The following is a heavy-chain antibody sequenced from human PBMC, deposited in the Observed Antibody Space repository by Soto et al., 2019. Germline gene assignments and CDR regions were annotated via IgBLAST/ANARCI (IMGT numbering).Heavy chain of an antibody. V-gene: IGHV6-1*01. CDR2: TYYRAKWNT. CDR1: GDSVSTNGVA. J-gene: IGHJ3*02. Sequence: QVQLQQSAPGLVKPSQTLSLTCAISGDSVSTNGVACNWIRLSPSRGLEWLGMTYYRAKWNTDYTLAVKGRITITPDTSKNHFSLQLNSVTPEETAVYYCARGKHSTFDIWREGTVVAVSS. CDR3: ARGKHSTFDI. D-gene: IGHD6-13*01.